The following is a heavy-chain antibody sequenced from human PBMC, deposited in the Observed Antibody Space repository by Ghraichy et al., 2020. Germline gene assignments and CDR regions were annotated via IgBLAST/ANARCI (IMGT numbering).Heavy chain of an antibody. CDR3: AHRRAGPTPFAY. CDR1: GFSLTTSGVG. D-gene: IGHD1-26*01. J-gene: IGHJ4*02. Sequence: SGPTLVKPTQTLTLTCTFSGFSLTTSGVGVGWIRQPPGKALEWLALIYWDDDKRFRPSLKSRLTITKDTSKNRVVLTMTNMDPVDTAPYYCAHRRAGPTPFAYWGQGALVTVSS. V-gene: IGHV2-5*02. CDR2: IYWDDDK.